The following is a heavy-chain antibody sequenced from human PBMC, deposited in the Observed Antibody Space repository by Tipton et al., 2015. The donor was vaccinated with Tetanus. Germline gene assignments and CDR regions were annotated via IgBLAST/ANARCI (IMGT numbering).Heavy chain of an antibody. CDR3: ARDLYYTFGETIDSWFDP. CDR1: DYTFSSYG. Sequence: QLVQSGAEVKKPGASVKVSCKSSDYTFSSYGFSWVRQAPGQGLEWMGSISAHNGKTNYAQKFQGRVTMTTDTSTSIAYMELRSLRSGDTAVYYCARDLYYTFGETIDSWFDPWGQGTLVTVSS. V-gene: IGHV1-18*01. D-gene: IGHD3-16*01. J-gene: IGHJ5*02. CDR2: ISAHNGKT.